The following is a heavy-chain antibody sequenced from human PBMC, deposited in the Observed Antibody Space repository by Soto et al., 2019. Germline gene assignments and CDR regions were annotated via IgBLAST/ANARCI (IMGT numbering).Heavy chain of an antibody. J-gene: IGHJ4*02. D-gene: IGHD3-16*02. CDR1: GGSISSYY. V-gene: IGHV4-59*01. CDR3: ARLHLGELSANAD. CDR2: IYYSGST. Sequence: SETLSLTCTVSGGSISSYYWSWIRQPPGKGLEWIGYIYYSGSTNYNPSLKSRVTISVDTSKNQFSLKLSSVTAADTAVYYCARLHLGELSANADWGQGSLVIVSS.